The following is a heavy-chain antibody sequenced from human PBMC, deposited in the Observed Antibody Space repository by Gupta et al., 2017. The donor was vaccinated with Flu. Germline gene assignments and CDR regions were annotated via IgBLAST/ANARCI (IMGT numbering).Heavy chain of an antibody. Sequence: EVQLLESGGDLVQPGGSLRLSCAVSGSVFWRLNLNWVRQAPGKGLEWVSTLVGSGGSEYYADTVKGRFTMSSDNSKETLYLDMNLLRAEDTAVYYCACYGLVVPAAVVRPFNYGLDVWGPGTTVTVSS. CDR1: GSVFWRLN. J-gene: IGHJ6*02. CDR2: LVGSGGSE. D-gene: IGHD2-2*01. CDR3: ACYGLVVPAAVVRPFNYGLDV. V-gene: IGHV3-23*01.